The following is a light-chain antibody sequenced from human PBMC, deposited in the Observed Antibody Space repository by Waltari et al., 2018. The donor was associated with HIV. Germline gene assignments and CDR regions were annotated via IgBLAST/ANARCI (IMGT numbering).Light chain of an antibody. J-gene: IGKJ1*01. CDR3: QQYGSSPRT. V-gene: IGKV3-20*01. CDR2: GAS. Sequence: IVLTQSPGTLSSSPGDRPTLSCRASQSVSSSYLAWYQQKPGQAPRLLIYGASSRATGIPDRCSGSGSGTDFTLSISRLEPEDLAVYYCQQYGSSPRTFGQGSKVEIK. CDR1: QSVSSSY.